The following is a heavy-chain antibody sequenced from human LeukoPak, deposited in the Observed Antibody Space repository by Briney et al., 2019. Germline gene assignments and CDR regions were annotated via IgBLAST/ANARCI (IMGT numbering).Heavy chain of an antibody. CDR3: VRDRGGSYSEIDY. Sequence: GGSLRLSCTASGFTFNSYSLNWVRQAPGTGLEWVSFISASSSVRYYADSVKGRFTISRDNAKNSLYLQMSSLRAEDTAVYYCVRDRGGSYSEIDYWGQGTLVTVSS. D-gene: IGHD1-26*01. CDR2: ISASSSVR. J-gene: IGHJ4*02. CDR1: GFTFNSYS. V-gene: IGHV3-48*04.